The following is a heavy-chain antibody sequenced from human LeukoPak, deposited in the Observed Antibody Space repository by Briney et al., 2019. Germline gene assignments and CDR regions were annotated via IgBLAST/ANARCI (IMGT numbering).Heavy chain of an antibody. D-gene: IGHD3-22*01. CDR2: ISAYNGNT. V-gene: IGHV1-18*01. Sequence: ASVKVSCKASGYTFTSYGISWVRQAPGQGLEWMGWISAYNGNTNYAQKFQGRVTITADESTSTAYMELSSLRSEDTAVYYCASSPEGYDSSGWEFYFDYWGQGTLVTVSS. J-gene: IGHJ4*02. CDR3: ASSPEGYDSSGWEFYFDY. CDR1: GYTFTSYG.